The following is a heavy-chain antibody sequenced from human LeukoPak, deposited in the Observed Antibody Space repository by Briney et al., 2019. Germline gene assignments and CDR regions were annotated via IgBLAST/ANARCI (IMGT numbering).Heavy chain of an antibody. CDR2: ISSDGGST. CDR1: GFIFFNYP. D-gene: IGHD6-13*01. Sequence: PGGSLRLSCAASGFIFFNYPMHWVRQAPGTGMEFVSAISSDGGSTYYADSVKGRFTISRDNSKKTLYLQMGSLRAEDMAVYYCARGGTDSSSWYRFDYWGQGTLVTVSS. V-gene: IGHV3-64*02. CDR3: ARGGTDSSSWYRFDY. J-gene: IGHJ4*02.